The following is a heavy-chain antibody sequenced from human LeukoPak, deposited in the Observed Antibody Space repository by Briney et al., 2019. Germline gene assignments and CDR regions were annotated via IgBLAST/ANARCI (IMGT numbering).Heavy chain of an antibody. Sequence: SQTLSLTCTVSGGSISSGDYYWSWIRQPPGKGLEWIGYIYYSGSTYYNPSLKSRVTISVDTSKNQFSLKLSSVTAADTAVYYCARKKRYGFRVWFDPWGQGTLVTVSS. CDR2: IYYSGST. V-gene: IGHV4-30-4*01. J-gene: IGHJ5*02. CDR1: GGSISSGDYY. D-gene: IGHD3-9*01. CDR3: ARKKRYGFRVWFDP.